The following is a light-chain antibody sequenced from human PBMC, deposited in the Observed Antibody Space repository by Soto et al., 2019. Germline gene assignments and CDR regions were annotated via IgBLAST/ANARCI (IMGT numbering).Light chain of an antibody. Sequence: EIVMTHSPATLSVSPWERATLSCSSSQSVYSNLALYQQKPGQAPRLLIYGASTRATGIPARFSGSGSGTEFTLTISSLQSEDFAVYFCQQHNNWPPVTFGPGTKVD. CDR1: QSVYSN. V-gene: IGKV3-15*01. CDR2: GAS. CDR3: QQHNNWPPVT. J-gene: IGKJ3*01.